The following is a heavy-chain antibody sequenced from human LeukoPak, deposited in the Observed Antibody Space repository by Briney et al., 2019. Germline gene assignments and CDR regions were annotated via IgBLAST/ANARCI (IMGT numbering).Heavy chain of an antibody. D-gene: IGHD3-9*01. CDR3: ARQTHYDILTGHYFDY. Sequence: SETLSLTCTVSGGSISSSIYYWGWIRQPPGKGLEWIGSIYYSGSTYYNPSLKSRVTISVDTSKNQFSLKLSSVTAADTAVYYCARQTHYDILTGHYFDYWGQGTLVTVSS. CDR2: IYYSGST. J-gene: IGHJ4*02. CDR1: GGSISSSIYY. V-gene: IGHV4-39*01.